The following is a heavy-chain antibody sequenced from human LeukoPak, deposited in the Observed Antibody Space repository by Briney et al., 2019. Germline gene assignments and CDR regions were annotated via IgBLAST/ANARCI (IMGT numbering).Heavy chain of an antibody. CDR1: GFTFSSYW. CDR2: IKQDGSER. Sequence: GGSLRLSCAASGFTFSSYWMSWVRQAPGKGLEWVANIKQDGSERYYVDSVKGRFTISRDNAKNSLYLQMNSLRAEDTAVYYCARGRPQWELLGGNFDYWGQGTLVTVSS. J-gene: IGHJ4*02. D-gene: IGHD1-26*01. CDR3: ARGRPQWELLGGNFDY. V-gene: IGHV3-7*01.